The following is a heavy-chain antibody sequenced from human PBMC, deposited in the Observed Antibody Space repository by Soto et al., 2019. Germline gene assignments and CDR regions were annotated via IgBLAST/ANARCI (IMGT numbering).Heavy chain of an antibody. D-gene: IGHD4-17*01. CDR1: GGTFSSYA. Sequence: QVQLVQSGAEVKKPGSSVKVSCKASGGTFSSYAISWVRQAPGQGLEWMGGIIPIFGTANYAQKFQGRVTITADESTSTAYVELSSLRSEDTAVYYCARDGRLYGDYANHYDYDMDVWGQGTTVTVSS. CDR3: ARDGRLYGDYANHYDYDMDV. V-gene: IGHV1-69*01. CDR2: IIPIFGTA. J-gene: IGHJ6*02.